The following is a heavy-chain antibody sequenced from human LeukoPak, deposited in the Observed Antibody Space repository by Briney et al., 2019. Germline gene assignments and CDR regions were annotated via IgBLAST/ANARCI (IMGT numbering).Heavy chain of an antibody. Sequence: SETLTLTCTVSGFSITSNILYWGWIRQAPGKGLEWIGSIHYTGRTSDNPSLKSRVTILLDTSKSQFSLRLSSVSAADTAVYYCARLRYDGAAFHDAFDVWVRGIMVTVSS. J-gene: IGHJ3*01. CDR2: IHYTGRT. D-gene: IGHD2-15*01. V-gene: IGHV4-39*01. CDR1: GFSITSNILY. CDR3: ARLRYDGAAFHDAFDV.